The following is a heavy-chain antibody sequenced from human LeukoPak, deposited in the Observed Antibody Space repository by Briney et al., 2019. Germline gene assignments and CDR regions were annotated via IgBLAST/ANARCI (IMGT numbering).Heavy chain of an antibody. D-gene: IGHD3-3*01. CDR2: ISWNSNTI. CDR1: GFTFDDYA. V-gene: IGHV3-9*01. Sequence: GGSLRLSCAASGFTFDDYAMHWVRQAPGKGLEWVSGISWNSNTIGYADSVKGRFTISRDNAKNSLYLQMNSLRAEDTALYYCAKTPFGVVITLFDYWGQGTLVTVSS. J-gene: IGHJ4*02. CDR3: AKTPFGVVITLFDY.